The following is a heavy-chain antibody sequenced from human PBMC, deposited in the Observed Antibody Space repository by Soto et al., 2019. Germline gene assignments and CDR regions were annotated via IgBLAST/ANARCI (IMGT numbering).Heavy chain of an antibody. V-gene: IGHV4-59*01. CDR1: GGSISSYY. CDR3: ARDQEAANWFDP. J-gene: IGHJ5*02. Sequence: PSETLSLTCTVSGGSISSYYWSWIRQPPGKGLEWIGYIYYSGSTNYNPSLKSRVTISVDTSKNQFSLKLSPVTAADTGVYYCARDQEAANWFDPWGQGTLVTVSS. D-gene: IGHD6-13*01. CDR2: IYYSGST.